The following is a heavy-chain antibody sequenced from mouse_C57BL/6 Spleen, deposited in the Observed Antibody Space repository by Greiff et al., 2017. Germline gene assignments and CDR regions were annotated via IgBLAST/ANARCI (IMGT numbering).Heavy chain of an antibody. J-gene: IGHJ2*01. D-gene: IGHD1-1*02. CDR3: TRERYGSCRYFDY. CDR1: GYTFTDYE. V-gene: IGHV1-15*01. Sequence: QVQLQQSGAELVRPGASVTLSCKASGYTFTDYEMHWVKQTPVHGLEWIGVIDPETGGTAYNQKFKGKAILTADKSSSTAYMELRSLTSEDSAVYYCTRERYGSCRYFDYWGQGTTLTGSS. CDR2: IDPETGGT.